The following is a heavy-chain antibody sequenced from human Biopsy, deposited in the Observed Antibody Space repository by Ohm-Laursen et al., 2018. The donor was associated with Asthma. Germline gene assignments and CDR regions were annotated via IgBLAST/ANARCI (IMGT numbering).Heavy chain of an antibody. CDR3: ARAVDYSHYYGIDV. CDR2: ISVYNGNT. J-gene: IGHJ6*02. Sequence: GASVKVSCKHSGYTFNSAGITWVRQAPGQGLEWMGWISVYNGNTKVAQKLQDRVTMITDTPTSTAYMELRSLRSDDTAVYFCARAVDYSHYYGIDVWGQGTTVTVS. V-gene: IGHV1-18*01. D-gene: IGHD3-10*01. CDR1: GYTFNSAG.